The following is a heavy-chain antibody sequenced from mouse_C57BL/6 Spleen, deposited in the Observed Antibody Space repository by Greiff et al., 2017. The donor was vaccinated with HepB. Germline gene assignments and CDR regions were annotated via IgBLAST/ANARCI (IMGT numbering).Heavy chain of an antibody. Sequence: QVQLQQSGPELVKPGASVKISCKASGYAFSSSWMNWVKQRPGKGLEWIGRIYPGDGDTNYNGKFKGKATLTADKSSSTASVQLSSLTSDDSAVYFCAREDYYGSSLYYAMDYWGQGTSVTVSS. CDR1: GYAFSSSW. CDR2: IYPGDGDT. CDR3: AREDYYGSSLYYAMDY. V-gene: IGHV1-82*01. J-gene: IGHJ4*01. D-gene: IGHD1-1*01.